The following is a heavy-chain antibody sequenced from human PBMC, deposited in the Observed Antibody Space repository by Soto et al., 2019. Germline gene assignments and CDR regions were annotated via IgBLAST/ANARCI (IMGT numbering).Heavy chain of an antibody. CDR2: IYHSGST. CDR3: AREGHCSGGSCSDAFDI. J-gene: IGHJ3*02. V-gene: IGHV4-30-2*01. CDR1: GGSISSGGYS. Sequence: QLQLQESGSGLVKPSQTLSLTCAVSGGSISSGGYSWSWIRQPPGKGLEWIGYIYHSGSTYYNPSLKGRVTISVDRSKNQFSLKLSSVTAADTAVYYCAREGHCSGGSCSDAFDIWGQGTMVTVSS. D-gene: IGHD2-15*01.